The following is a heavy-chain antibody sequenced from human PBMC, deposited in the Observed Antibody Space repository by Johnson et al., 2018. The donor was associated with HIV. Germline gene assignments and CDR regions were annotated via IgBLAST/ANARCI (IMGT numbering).Heavy chain of an antibody. CDR2: ITGNGGST. D-gene: IGHD3-16*01. CDR1: GFTFSSYA. J-gene: IGHJ3*02. CDR3: ARDPLENDYIWGQGAFDI. Sequence: VQLVESGGGVVQPGRSLRLSCAASGFTFSSYAINWVRQAPGKGLEYVSGITGNGGSTYYANSVKGRFTISRDNSKNTLYLQMGSLRAEDMAVYYCARDPLENDYIWGQGAFDIWGQGTMVTVSS. V-gene: IGHV3-64*01.